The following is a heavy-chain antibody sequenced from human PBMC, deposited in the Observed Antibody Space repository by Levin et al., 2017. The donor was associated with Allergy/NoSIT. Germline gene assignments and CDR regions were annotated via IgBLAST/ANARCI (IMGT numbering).Heavy chain of an antibody. CDR2: IYVTGST. CDR3: ARDLEGCSGYKPYCYMDV. J-gene: IGHJ6*03. V-gene: IGHV4-61*02. CDR1: GDSISRGFYY. D-gene: IGHD5-12*01. Sequence: SETLSLTCSVSGDSISRGFYYWSWIRQPAGEGLEWIGRIYVTGSTPSSPSLKSRVTISLDRSQAQVSLKINSVTAADTAVYYCARDLEGCSGYKPYCYMDVWGKGTTVTVSS.